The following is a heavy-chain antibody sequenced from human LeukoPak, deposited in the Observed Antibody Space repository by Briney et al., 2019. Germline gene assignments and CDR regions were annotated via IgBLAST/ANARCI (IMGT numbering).Heavy chain of an antibody. V-gene: IGHV4-34*01. CDR2: INHSGST. Sequence: SETLSLTCAVYGGSFSGYYWSWIRQPPGKGLEWIGEINHSGSTNYNPSLKSRVTISVDTSKNQFSLKLSSVTAADTAVYYCARAWYSSSWQPFDYWGQGTLVTVSS. J-gene: IGHJ4*02. D-gene: IGHD6-13*01. CDR1: GGSFSGYY. CDR3: ARAWYSSSWQPFDY.